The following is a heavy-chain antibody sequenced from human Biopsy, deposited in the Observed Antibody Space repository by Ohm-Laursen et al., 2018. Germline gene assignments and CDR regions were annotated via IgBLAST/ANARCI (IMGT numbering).Heavy chain of an antibody. CDR3: ARAPPLIRGVVESWFDP. J-gene: IGHJ5*02. CDR1: GGYISHYY. Sequence: TLSLTCTVSGGYISHYYWTWIRQPAGQGLEWIGRIYITGETDYNPSLKSRVTMSVDSSKKQFSLKLKSVTAADTPIYYCARAPPLIRGVVESWFDPWGQGILVTVSS. CDR2: IYITGET. V-gene: IGHV4-4*07. D-gene: IGHD3-10*01.